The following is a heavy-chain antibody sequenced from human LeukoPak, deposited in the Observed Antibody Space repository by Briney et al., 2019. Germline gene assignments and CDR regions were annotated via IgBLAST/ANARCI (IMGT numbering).Heavy chain of an antibody. Sequence: PSETLSLTCTVAGGSISSYYWSWLRQPPGKGLEWIGHIFFIGSTNYHPSLRSRVTISVATSKNQYSMKLSSVTAADTAVYYCARHGPTYYQKAFDIWGQGTIVTVSS. V-gene: IGHV4-59*08. CDR2: IFFIGST. J-gene: IGHJ3*02. CDR3: ARHGPTYYQKAFDI. CDR1: GGSISSYY. D-gene: IGHD2-2*01.